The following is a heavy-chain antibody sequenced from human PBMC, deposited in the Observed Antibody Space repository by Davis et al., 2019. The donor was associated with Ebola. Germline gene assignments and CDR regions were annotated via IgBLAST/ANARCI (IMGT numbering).Heavy chain of an antibody. V-gene: IGHV4-59*08. CDR3: ARQLIAARRAYYYYNGMDV. Sequence: SETLSLTCTVSGGSISSYYWSWTRPPPGKGREWTGYIYYSGRTNYNPALKSRVTIYVDTSKNQFSLKLSSVTAADTAVYYCARQLIAARRAYYYYNGMDVWGQGTTVTVSS. J-gene: IGHJ6*02. CDR1: GGSISSYY. CDR2: IYYSGRT. D-gene: IGHD6-6*01.